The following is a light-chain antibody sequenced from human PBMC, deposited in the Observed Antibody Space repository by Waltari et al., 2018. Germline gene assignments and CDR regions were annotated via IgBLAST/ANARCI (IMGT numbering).Light chain of an antibody. J-gene: IGKJ1*01. CDR1: ESVNSW. Sequence: DIQMTQSPSPLAAFVGDRVTITCRASESVNSWFAWYQEKPGKAPKLLIQKASNLETGIPSRFSGSGSGTEFTLTISSLQADDFATYYCQQYRINPWTFGQGTKVEV. CDR3: QQYRINPWT. CDR2: KAS. V-gene: IGKV1-5*03.